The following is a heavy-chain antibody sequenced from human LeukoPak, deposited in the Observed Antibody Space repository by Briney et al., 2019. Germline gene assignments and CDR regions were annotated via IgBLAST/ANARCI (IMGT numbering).Heavy chain of an antibody. CDR2: INHSGST. D-gene: IGHD3-22*01. Sequence: SETLSLTCAVYGGSFSGYYWSWIRQPPGKGLEWIGEINHSGSTNYNPSLKSRVTISVDTSKNQFSLKLSSVTAADTAVYYCARVYASNYYDMGFDPWGQGTLVTVSS. CDR3: ARVYASNYYDMGFDP. V-gene: IGHV4-34*01. CDR1: GGSFSGYY. J-gene: IGHJ5*02.